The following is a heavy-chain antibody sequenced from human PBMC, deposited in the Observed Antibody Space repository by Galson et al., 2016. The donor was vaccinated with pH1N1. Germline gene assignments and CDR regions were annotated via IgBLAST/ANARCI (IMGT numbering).Heavy chain of an antibody. D-gene: IGHD3-10*01. CDR3: VRDPGWGGLDY. V-gene: IGHV3-7*01. J-gene: IGHJ4*02. CDR1: DFTFSTFW. CDR2: LNGDGSQK. Sequence: SLRLSCAASDFTFSTFWMAWVRQAPGNGLEWVALLNGDGSQKYYVDSVKGRFTISRDNTKKSLYLQINNLRAEDTALYYCVRDPGWGGLDYWGQGALVIVSS.